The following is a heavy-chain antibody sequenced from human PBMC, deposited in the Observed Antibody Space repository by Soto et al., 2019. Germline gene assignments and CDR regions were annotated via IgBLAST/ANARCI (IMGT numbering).Heavy chain of an antibody. Sequence: QVQLVQSGGEVKQPGASVKVSCKTSGYTFTSYGISWVRQAPGQGLEWMGWISGYNGDTKYVQKFQGRVTLTTDTYTNTAYMEVRSRRSDDTAVYYCARDWVGDLAYWGQGTLVTVSS. CDR1: GYTFTSYG. D-gene: IGHD4-17*01. CDR3: ARDWVGDLAY. V-gene: IGHV1-18*01. J-gene: IGHJ4*02. CDR2: ISGYNGDT.